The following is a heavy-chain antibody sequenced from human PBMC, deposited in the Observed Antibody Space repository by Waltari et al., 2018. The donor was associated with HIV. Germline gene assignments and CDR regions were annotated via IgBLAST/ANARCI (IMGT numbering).Heavy chain of an antibody. D-gene: IGHD6-19*01. CDR2: IYSTGSA. CDR3: ARVPGFSSGVFEY. J-gene: IGHJ4*02. Sequence: QVQLQESGPGLVKPSETLSLTCTVSGGSISSYYWSWIRQPPEKGLEWIGYIYSTGSANYNPSLKTRGHMSVDTSKNQFSLNLTSVTAADTAVYYCARVPGFSSGVFEYWGQGTLVTVSS. V-gene: IGHV4-59*13. CDR1: GGSISSYY.